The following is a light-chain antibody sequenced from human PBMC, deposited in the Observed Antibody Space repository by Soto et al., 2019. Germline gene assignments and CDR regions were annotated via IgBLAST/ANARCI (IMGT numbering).Light chain of an antibody. Sequence: EMGLTQSPGTLSLSPGERATLSCRASQSVSSSSLAWYQQKPGQAPRLLIYGASSRATGIPDRFSGSGSGTDFTLTTSSLEPEDFAVYDCQQYGSSLYTFGQGTKLEIK. J-gene: IGKJ2*01. V-gene: IGKV3-20*01. CDR2: GAS. CDR3: QQYGSSLYT. CDR1: QSVSSSS.